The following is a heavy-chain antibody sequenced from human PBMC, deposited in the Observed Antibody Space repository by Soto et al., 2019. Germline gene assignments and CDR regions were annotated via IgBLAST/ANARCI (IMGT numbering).Heavy chain of an antibody. CDR3: ARYGRRMVVTATKDAFDI. CDR1: GFTFSDYY. D-gene: IGHD2-21*02. V-gene: IGHV3-11*06. CDR2: ISSSSSYT. J-gene: IGHJ3*02. Sequence: GGSLRLSCAASGFTFSDYYMSWIRQAPGKGLEWVSYISSSSSYTNYADSVKGRFTISRDNAKNSLYLQMNSLRAEDTAVYYCARYGRRMVVTATKDAFDIWGQGTMVTVSS.